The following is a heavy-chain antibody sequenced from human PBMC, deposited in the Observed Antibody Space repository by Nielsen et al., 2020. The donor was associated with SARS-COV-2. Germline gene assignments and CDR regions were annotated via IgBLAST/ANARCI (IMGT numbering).Heavy chain of an antibody. CDR3: ARGAGTDWFDP. Sequence: GSLRLSCAVYGGSFSGYYWSWIRQPPGKGLEWIGEINHSGSTNYNPSLKSRVTISVDTSKNQFSLKLSSVTAADTAVYYCARGAGTDWFDPWGQGTLVTVSS. V-gene: IGHV4-34*01. J-gene: IGHJ5*02. CDR2: INHSGST. CDR1: GGSFSGYY. D-gene: IGHD6-13*01.